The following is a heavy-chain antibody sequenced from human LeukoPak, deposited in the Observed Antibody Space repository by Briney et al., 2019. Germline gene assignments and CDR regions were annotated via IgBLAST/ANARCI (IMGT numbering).Heavy chain of an antibody. D-gene: IGHD3-22*01. J-gene: IGHJ4*02. Sequence: GGSLRLSCAASGFTVSRNYMTWVRQTPGKGLEWVSVIYSNNSTYYAGSVKGRFTISRDSSKNTLYLQMNSLRVEDTAIYYCARGITMMIVAPGYWGQGTLVTVSS. CDR2: IYSNNST. CDR3: ARGITMMIVAPGY. CDR1: GFTVSRNY. V-gene: IGHV3-53*01.